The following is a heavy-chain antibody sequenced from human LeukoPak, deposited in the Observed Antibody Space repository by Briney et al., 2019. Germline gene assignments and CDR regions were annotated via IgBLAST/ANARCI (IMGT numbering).Heavy chain of an antibody. CDR3: AKAKTYKLIEATRVPFDY. CDR1: GFTFSSYA. V-gene: IGHV3-23*01. Sequence: PGGSLRLSCAASGFTFSSYAMSWVRQAPGKGLEWVSAISGSGGSTYYADSVKGRFTISRDNSKNTLYLQMNSLRAEDTAVYYCAKAKTYKLIEATRVPFDYWGQGTLVTVSS. J-gene: IGHJ4*02. CDR2: ISGSGGST. D-gene: IGHD2-2*01.